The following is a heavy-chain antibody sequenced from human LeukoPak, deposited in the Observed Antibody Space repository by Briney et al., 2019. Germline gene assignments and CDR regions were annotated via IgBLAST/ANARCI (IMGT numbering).Heavy chain of an antibody. J-gene: IGHJ4*02. CDR1: GFTFSSYA. CDR3: AKDQGYGDYAAAYDY. V-gene: IGHV3-23*01. D-gene: IGHD4-17*01. Sequence: PGGPLRLSCAASGFTFSSYAMSWVRQAPGKGLEWVSAISGSGGSTYYADSVKGRFTISRDNSKNTLYLQMNSLRAEDTAVYYCAKDQGYGDYAAAYDYWGQGTLVTVSS. CDR2: ISGSGGST.